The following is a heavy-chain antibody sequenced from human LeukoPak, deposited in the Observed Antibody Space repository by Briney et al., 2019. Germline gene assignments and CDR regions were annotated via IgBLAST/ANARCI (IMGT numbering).Heavy chain of an antibody. D-gene: IGHD3-3*01. CDR1: GFTFSSYS. CDR2: ISSSSSYI. CDR3: VRADLTYDFWSGEFDY. V-gene: IGHV3-21*01. J-gene: IGHJ4*02. Sequence: GGSLRLSCGASGFTFSSYSMNWVRQAPGKGLEWVSSISSSSSYIYYADSVKGRFTISRDNAKNSLYLQMNSLRAEDTAVYYCVRADLTYDFWSGEFDYWGQGTLVTVSS.